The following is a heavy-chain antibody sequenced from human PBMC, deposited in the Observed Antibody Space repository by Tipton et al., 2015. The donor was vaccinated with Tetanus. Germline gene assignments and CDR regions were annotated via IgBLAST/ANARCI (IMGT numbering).Heavy chain of an antibody. Sequence: QLVQSGAEVKKPGASVKVSCKASGYTFTGYYMHWVRQATGQGLEWMRRINPNSGGTNYAQKFQGRVTMTRDTSISTAYMEQSRLRFDDTAVYYCARGGTIWDYYYGMDVWGQGTTVTVSS. CDR2: INPNSGGT. CDR3: ARGGTIWDYYYGMDV. J-gene: IGHJ6*02. V-gene: IGHV1-2*06. CDR1: GYTFTGYY. D-gene: IGHD1-26*01.